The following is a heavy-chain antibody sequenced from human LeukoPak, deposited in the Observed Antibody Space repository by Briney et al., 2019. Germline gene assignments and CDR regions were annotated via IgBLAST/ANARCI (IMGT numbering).Heavy chain of an antibody. CDR1: GFTFSSYG. CDR2: IRYDGSNK. Sequence: GGSLRLSCAASGFTFSSYGMHWVRQAPGKGLEWVAFIRYDGSNKYYADSVKGRFTISRDNSKNTLYLQMNSLRAEDTAVYYCAKDQVGPQWFGVFDYWGQGTLVTVSS. V-gene: IGHV3-30*02. CDR3: AKDQVGPQWFGVFDY. J-gene: IGHJ4*02. D-gene: IGHD3-10*01.